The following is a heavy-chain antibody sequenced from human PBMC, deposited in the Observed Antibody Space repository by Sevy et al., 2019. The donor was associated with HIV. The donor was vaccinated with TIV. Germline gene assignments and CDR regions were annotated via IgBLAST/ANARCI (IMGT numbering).Heavy chain of an antibody. CDR3: AGGRYDSSGSFDAFDI. Sequence: GGSLILSCAASGFTFSSYAMNWVRQAPGKGLEWVSSIFGDGDITYYADSVKGRFTISRDKSKNTLYLQMHSLRAEDTAVYYCAGGRYDSSGSFDAFDIWGQGTMVTVSS. V-gene: IGHV3-23*01. D-gene: IGHD3-22*01. J-gene: IGHJ3*02. CDR2: IFGDGDIT. CDR1: GFTFSSYA.